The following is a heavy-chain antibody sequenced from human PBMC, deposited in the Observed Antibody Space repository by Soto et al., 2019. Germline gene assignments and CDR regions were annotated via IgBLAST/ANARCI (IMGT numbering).Heavy chain of an antibody. CDR1: GYTFTGYY. CDR3: ARSPREWPSNNWFDP. J-gene: IGHJ5*02. V-gene: IGHV1-2*02. Sequence: QVQLVQSGAEVKKPGASVKVSCKASGYTFTGYYMHWVRQAPGQGLEWMGWINPNSGGTNYAQKFQGRVTMTRDTSISTAYMELSRLRSDDTAVYYCARSPREWPSNNWFDPWGQGTLVTVSS. CDR2: INPNSGGT. D-gene: IGHD3-3*01.